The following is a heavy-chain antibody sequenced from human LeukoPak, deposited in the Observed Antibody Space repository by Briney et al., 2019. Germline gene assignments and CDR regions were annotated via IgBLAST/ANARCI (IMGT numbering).Heavy chain of an antibody. V-gene: IGHV4-30-2*01. CDR1: GGSIGSGGFS. Sequence: SQTLSLTCAVSGGSIGSGGFSWSWIRLPPGKGLECIGYIYHSGITYYNPSLKSRVTISIDRSKNQFSLTLSSVTAADTAVYYCARGSGFYYGSGSPPTAVDVWGQGTTVTVSS. J-gene: IGHJ6*02. CDR2: IYHSGIT. CDR3: ARGSGFYYGSGSPPTAVDV. D-gene: IGHD3-10*01.